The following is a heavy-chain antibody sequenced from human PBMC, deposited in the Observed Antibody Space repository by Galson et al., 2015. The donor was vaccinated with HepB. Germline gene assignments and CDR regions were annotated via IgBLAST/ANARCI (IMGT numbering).Heavy chain of an antibody. V-gene: IGHV1-24*01. D-gene: IGHD2-2*01. CDR3: ATACSSTSCYPSYWYFDL. CDR1: GYTLTELS. J-gene: IGHJ2*01. CDR2: FDPEDGET. Sequence: SVKVSCKVSGYTLTELSMHWVRQAPGKGLEWMGGFDPEDGETIYAQKFQGRVTMTEDTSTDTAYMELSSLRSEDTAVYYCATACSSTSCYPSYWYFDLWGRGTLVTVSS.